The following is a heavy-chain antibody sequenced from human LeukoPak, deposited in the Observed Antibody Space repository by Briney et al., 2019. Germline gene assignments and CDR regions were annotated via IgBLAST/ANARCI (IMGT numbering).Heavy chain of an antibody. V-gene: IGHV3-23*01. CDR1: GVSIHTYT. J-gene: IGHJ6*04. D-gene: IGHD3-10*02. Sequence: PGGSLRLSCDASGVSIHTYTMYWVRQAPGQGLEWVSGIRNSDGMTYYADSVRGRFTISTDNSKNTLYLQMNSLRAEDTAVYYCAELGITMIGGVWGKGTTVTISS. CDR3: AELGITMIGGV. CDR2: IRNSDGMT.